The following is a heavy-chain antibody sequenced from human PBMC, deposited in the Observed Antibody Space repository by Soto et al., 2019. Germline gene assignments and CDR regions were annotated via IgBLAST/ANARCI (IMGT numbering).Heavy chain of an antibody. CDR2: INPSGDTT. CDR3: ARDNSQNYGPTDASSWLQQ. J-gene: IGHJ4*02. D-gene: IGHD3-22*01. Sequence: ASLKVSFKASGFRFSDYDIHLFLHAPLQWLELMGIINPSGDTTNYAQKFQGRVTITRDTSTSTVYLDLSSLRSEDTAVYYCARDNSQNYGPTDASSWLQQWGQGTPVNVSS. V-gene: IGHV1-46*01. CDR1: GFRFSDYD.